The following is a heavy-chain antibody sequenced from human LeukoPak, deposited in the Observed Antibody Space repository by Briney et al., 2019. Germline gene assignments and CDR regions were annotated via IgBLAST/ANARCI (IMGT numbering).Heavy chain of an antibody. J-gene: IGHJ5*02. CDR3: TSHAAFDP. CDR2: IKSKNVGGTT. Sequence: GGSLRLSCAASGFTSDNAWMNWVRQAQGKGLEWGGRIKSKNVGGTTDCAAPVKGRFTISRDDSKTTVYLQMNSLKIEDTAVYYCTSHAAFDPWGQGTLVTVSS. CDR1: GFTSDNAW. V-gene: IGHV3-15*01.